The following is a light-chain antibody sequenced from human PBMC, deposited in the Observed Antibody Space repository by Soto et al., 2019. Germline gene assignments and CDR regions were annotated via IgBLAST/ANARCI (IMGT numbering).Light chain of an antibody. CDR2: DAS. V-gene: IGKV3-20*01. J-gene: IGKJ1*01. Sequence: EIVLTQSPGTLSLSPGERATLSCRASQDVTNNYLAWYQQKPGRAPRLLIHDASIRATGIPDRFSGSGSGTDFTLTISRLETEDFAVYYCQQYGTSSWTFGQGTKVDIK. CDR1: QDVTNNY. CDR3: QQYGTSSWT.